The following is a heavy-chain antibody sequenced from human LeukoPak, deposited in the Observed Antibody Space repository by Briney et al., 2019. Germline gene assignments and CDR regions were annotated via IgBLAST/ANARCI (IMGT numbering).Heavy chain of an antibody. J-gene: IGHJ4*02. CDR2: VRYDGSNK. CDR3: AKEGGITVATIDYFEY. V-gene: IGHV3-30*02. D-gene: IGHD5-12*01. CDR1: GFTFSSYG. Sequence: GGSLRLSCAASGFTFSSYGMHWVRQSPGKGLEWVAFVRYDGSNKYYADSVKGRFTISRDNSKNTLYLQMNSLRAEDTAVYYCAKEGGITVATIDYFEYWRQGTLVTVSS.